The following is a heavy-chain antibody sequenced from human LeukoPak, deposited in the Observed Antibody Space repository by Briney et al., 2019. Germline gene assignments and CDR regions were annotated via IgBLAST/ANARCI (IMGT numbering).Heavy chain of an antibody. J-gene: IGHJ4*02. V-gene: IGHV3-23*01. Sequence: PGGSLRLSCAASGFTVSSNYMSWVRQAPGKGLEWVSIISGSGGSTDYADSVKGRFTISRDNSKNTVYLQMNSLRAEDTAVYNCAKGQKLYGGLDYWGQGTLVTVSS. CDR1: GFTVSSNY. CDR2: ISGSGGST. CDR3: AKGQKLYGGLDY. D-gene: IGHD2/OR15-2a*01.